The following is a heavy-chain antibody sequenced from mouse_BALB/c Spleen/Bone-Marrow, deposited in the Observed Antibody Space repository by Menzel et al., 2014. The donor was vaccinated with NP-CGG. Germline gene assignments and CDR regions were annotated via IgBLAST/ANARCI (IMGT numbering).Heavy chain of an antibody. CDR3: ARWLLNYYAMDY. Sequence: VQLEQSSASLVKPRASVMLSCSASGFNIKDTYMHWVKQRPKHVLERIGRIDPANGNTKYDPKFQGKATITADTSSTTAYLQLSSLTSEDTAVYYCARWLLNYYAMDYWGQGTSVTVSS. D-gene: IGHD2-3*01. J-gene: IGHJ4*01. V-gene: IGHV14-3*02. CDR2: IDPANGNT. CDR1: GFNIKDTY.